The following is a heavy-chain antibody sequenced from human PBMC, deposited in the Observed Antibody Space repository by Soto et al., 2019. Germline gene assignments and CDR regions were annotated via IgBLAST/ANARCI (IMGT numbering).Heavy chain of an antibody. D-gene: IGHD3-16*02. CDR2: IRSKANSYAT. CDR3: TRRPPRDGGVIVPKYYFDY. V-gene: IGHV3-73*01. Sequence: GGSLRLSCVASGFTVSTNYMTWVRQAPGKGLEWVGRIRSKANSYATAYAASVKGRFTISRDDSKNTAYLQMNSLKTEDTAVYYCTRRPPRDGGVIVPKYYFDYWGQGTLVTVSS. J-gene: IGHJ4*02. CDR1: GFTVSTNY.